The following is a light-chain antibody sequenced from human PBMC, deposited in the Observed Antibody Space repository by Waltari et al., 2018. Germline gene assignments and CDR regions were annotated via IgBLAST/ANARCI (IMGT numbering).Light chain of an antibody. CDR2: EVN. V-gene: IGLV2-23*02. Sequence: QSALTQPASVSGSPGQSITISCTGTSSDVESYNLVSWYPQHPGKAPKVMIYEVNKRPTADSNRLSGYKPDNTATLTISGLQAEDEADYYCCSYAGSTTYVFGTGTRVTVL. J-gene: IGLJ1*01. CDR1: SSDVESYNL. CDR3: CSYAGSTTYV.